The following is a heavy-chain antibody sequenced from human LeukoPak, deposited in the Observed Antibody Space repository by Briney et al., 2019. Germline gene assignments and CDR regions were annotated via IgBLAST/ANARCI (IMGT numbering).Heavy chain of an antibody. CDR3: AKRQSIAARPVYYYYMDV. CDR2: IWYDGSNK. V-gene: IGHV3-30*02. CDR1: GFTFSSYG. J-gene: IGHJ6*03. D-gene: IGHD6-6*01. Sequence: GGSLRLSCAASGFTFSSYGMHWVRQAPGKGLEWVAFIWYDGSNKYYADSVKGRFTISRDNSKNTLYLQINSLRAEDTAVYYCAKRQSIAARPVYYYYMDVWGKGTTVTVSS.